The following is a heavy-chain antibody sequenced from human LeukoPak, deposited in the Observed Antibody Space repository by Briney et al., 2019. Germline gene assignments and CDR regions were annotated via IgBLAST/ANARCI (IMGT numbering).Heavy chain of an antibody. V-gene: IGHV4-61*09. D-gene: IGHD3-22*01. Sequence: SQTLSLTCTVSGGSISSGSYYWSWIRQPAGKGLEWIGHIYTSGSTNYNPSLKSRVTISVDTSKNQFSLKLSSVTAADTAVYYCARGGYYYYDSSGYAHFDYWGQGTLVTVSS. J-gene: IGHJ4*02. CDR2: IYTSGST. CDR3: ARGGYYYYDSSGYAHFDY. CDR1: GGSISSGSYY.